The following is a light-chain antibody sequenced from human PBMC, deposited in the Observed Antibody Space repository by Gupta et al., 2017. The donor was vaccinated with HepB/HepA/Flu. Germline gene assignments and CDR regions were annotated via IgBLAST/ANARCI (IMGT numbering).Light chain of an antibody. J-gene: IGKJ4*01. CDR3: QQRSNWPPTLT. CDR1: QSDSSY. Sequence: EIDLTHSPSTLSVSPGERATLSCRTSQSDSSYLARYHQKHARAPRLLIHDASNRATGIPASLSGSGAGTDFTLPISSLEPEDFAVYYCQQRSNWPPTLTFGGGTKVEIK. V-gene: IGKV3-11*01. CDR2: DAS.